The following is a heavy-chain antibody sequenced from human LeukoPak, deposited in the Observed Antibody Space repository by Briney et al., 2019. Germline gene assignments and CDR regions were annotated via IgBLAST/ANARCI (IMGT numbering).Heavy chain of an antibody. D-gene: IGHD6-6*01. Sequence: PSETLSLTCAVSGGSFSGYYWSWIRQPPGKGLEWIGEINHSGSTNYNPSLKSRVTISVDTSKNQFSLKLSSVTAADTAVYYCARGRLAARPFDYWGQGTLVTVSS. V-gene: IGHV4-34*01. CDR3: ARGRLAARPFDY. CDR2: INHSGST. CDR1: GGSFSGYY. J-gene: IGHJ4*02.